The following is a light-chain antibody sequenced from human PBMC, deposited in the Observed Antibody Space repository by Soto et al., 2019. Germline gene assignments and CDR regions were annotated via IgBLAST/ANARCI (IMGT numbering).Light chain of an antibody. Sequence: QSALTQPASVSGSPGQSITISCTGTSSDIGDYNSVSWYQQHPGKAPKLMIYEVSNRPSGISNRFSGSKSGNTASLTISGLQAEDEAEYSCSSYTSSSTYVFGTGTKVTVL. V-gene: IGLV2-14*01. CDR2: EVS. CDR3: SSYTSSSTYV. CDR1: SSDIGDYNS. J-gene: IGLJ1*01.